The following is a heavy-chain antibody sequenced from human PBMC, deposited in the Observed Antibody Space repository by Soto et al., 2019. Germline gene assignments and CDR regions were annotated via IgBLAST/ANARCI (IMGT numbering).Heavy chain of an antibody. CDR3: VGDPGFGVWSGMDV. CDR1: GFTFINFA. CDR2: IWHDGSNK. J-gene: IGHJ6*02. D-gene: IGHD3-16*01. Sequence: QVQLVESGGGVVQPGGSLRLSCAASGFTFINFAMHWVRQAPGKGLEWVAVIWHDGSNKYYADSVEGRVTITRDDFKRSFYLQVDSLGVEYRAVYYGVGDPGFGVWSGMDVWGQWTTVTVSS. V-gene: IGHV3-33*01.